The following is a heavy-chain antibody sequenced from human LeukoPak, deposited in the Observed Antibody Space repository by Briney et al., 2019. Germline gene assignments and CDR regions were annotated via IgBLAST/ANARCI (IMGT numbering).Heavy chain of an antibody. CDR2: INHSGST. D-gene: IGHD1-26*01. V-gene: IGHV4-34*01. J-gene: IGHJ4*02. CDR1: GGSFSGYY. CDR3: ARGLRSGKSLRY. Sequence: PSETLSLTCAVYGGSFSGYYWSWIRQPPGKGLEWIGEINHSGSTNYNPSLKSRVTISVDTSKNQFSLKLSSVTAADTAVYYCARGLRSGKSLRYWGRGTLVTVSS.